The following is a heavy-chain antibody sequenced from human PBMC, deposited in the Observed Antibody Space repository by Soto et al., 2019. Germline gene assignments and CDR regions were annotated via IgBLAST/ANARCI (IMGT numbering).Heavy chain of an antibody. V-gene: IGHV1-18*04. CDR2: ISAYHGNT. D-gene: IGHD5-12*01. J-gene: IGHJ5*02. Sequence: ASVKVSCKASGYTFTSYGISWVRQAPGQGLEWMGWISAYHGNTNYTQKLQGRVTMTTDTSTSTAYMELRSLRSDDPAVYYCGRGIVANGFDPWGQGTLVTVSS. CDR1: GYTFTSYG. CDR3: GRGIVANGFDP.